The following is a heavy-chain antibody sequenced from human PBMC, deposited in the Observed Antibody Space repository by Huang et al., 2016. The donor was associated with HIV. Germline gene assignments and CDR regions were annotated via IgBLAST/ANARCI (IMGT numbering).Heavy chain of an antibody. D-gene: IGHD6-13*01. CDR1: GFTVSNYN. CDR2: ISGSSSII. V-gene: IGHV3-48*02. CDR3: ARDDFAAAGTVGAFDI. J-gene: IGHJ3*02. Sequence: EVQLVESGGGLVQPGGSLRLSCAASGFTVSNYNMNWVRQAPVKGLEWVSYISGSSSIIDYADSLKGRFTISRDNAKNSLYLQMNSLRDEDTAVYYCARDDFAAAGTVGAFDIWGQGTMVTVSS.